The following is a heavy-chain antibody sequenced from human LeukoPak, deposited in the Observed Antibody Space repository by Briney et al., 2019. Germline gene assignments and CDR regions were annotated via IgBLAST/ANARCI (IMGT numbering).Heavy chain of an antibody. CDR3: ARDRDYRRYYYYGMDV. D-gene: IGHD4-4*01. CDR1: GGSISSGGYS. CDR2: IYHSGST. V-gene: IGHV4-30-2*01. J-gene: IGHJ6*02. Sequence: SQTLSLTCAVSGGSISSGGYSWSWIRQPPGNGLEWIGYIYHSGSTYYNPSLKSRVTISVDTSKNQFSLKLSSVTAADTAVYYCARDRDYRRYYYYGMDVWGQGTTVTVSS.